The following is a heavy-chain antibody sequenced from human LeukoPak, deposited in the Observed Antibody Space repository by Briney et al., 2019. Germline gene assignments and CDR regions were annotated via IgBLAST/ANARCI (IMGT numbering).Heavy chain of an antibody. D-gene: IGHD3-22*01. CDR1: GGTFSIYA. CDR2: IIPIFGTA. Sequence: SVKVSCKASGGTFSIYAISWVRQAPGQGLEWMGGIIPIFGTANYAQKFQGRVTITGDESTSTAYMELSSLRSEDTAVYYCARDRANIAADYYDSSGYYSAFDYWGQGTLVTVSS. V-gene: IGHV1-69*13. CDR3: ARDRANIAADYYDSSGYYSAFDY. J-gene: IGHJ4*02.